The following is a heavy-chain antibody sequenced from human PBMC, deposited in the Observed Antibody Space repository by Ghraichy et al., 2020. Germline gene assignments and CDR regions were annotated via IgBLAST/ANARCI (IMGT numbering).Heavy chain of an antibody. CDR1: GGSFSGYY. Sequence: SQTLSLTCAVYGGSFSGYYWSWIRQPPGKGLEWIGEINHSGSTNYNPSLKSRVTISVDTSKNQFSLKLSSVTAADTAVYYCARGLGSFWSGPNPENDAFDIWGQGTMVTVSS. V-gene: IGHV4-34*01. D-gene: IGHD3-3*01. CDR2: INHSGST. J-gene: IGHJ3*02. CDR3: ARGLGSFWSGPNPENDAFDI.